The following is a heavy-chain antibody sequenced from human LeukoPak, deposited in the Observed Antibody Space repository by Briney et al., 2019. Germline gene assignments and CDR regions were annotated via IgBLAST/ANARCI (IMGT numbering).Heavy chain of an antibody. CDR3: ARLHGSGSYGNAFDI. V-gene: IGHV4-30-4*01. CDR1: GGSISSGDYY. J-gene: IGHJ3*02. Sequence: SETLSLTCTVSGGSISSGDYYWSWLRQPPGRGLEWIGYIYYSGSTYYNPSLKSRVTISVGTSKNQFSLRLTSVTAADTAVYYCARLHGSGSYGNAFDIWGQGTMVTVSS. CDR2: IYYSGST. D-gene: IGHD3-10*01.